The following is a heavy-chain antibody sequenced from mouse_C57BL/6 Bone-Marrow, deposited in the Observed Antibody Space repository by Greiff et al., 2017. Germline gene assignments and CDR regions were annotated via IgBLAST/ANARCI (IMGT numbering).Heavy chain of an antibody. Sequence: EVQVVESGGDLVKPGGSLKLSCAASGFTFSSYGMSWVRQTPDKRLEWVATISSGGSYTYYPDSVKVRFTISRDNAKNTLYLQMSSLKSEDTAMYYCARQGRGYAMDYWGQGTSVTVSS. CDR3: ARQGRGYAMDY. CDR2: ISSGGSYT. J-gene: IGHJ4*01. CDR1: GFTFSSYG. V-gene: IGHV5-6*01.